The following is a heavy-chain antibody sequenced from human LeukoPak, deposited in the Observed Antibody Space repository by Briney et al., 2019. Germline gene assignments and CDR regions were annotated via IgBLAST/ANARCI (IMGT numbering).Heavy chain of an antibody. D-gene: IGHD2-2*01. Sequence: SETLSLTCAVYGGSFSGYYWSWIRQPPGKRLEWIGYIYYSGSTNYNPSLKSRVTISVDTSKNQFSLKLSSVTAADTAVYYCARHVRGPAAIDYWGQGTLVTVSS. J-gene: IGHJ4*02. CDR3: ARHVRGPAAIDY. CDR1: GGSFSGYY. CDR2: IYYSGST. V-gene: IGHV4-59*08.